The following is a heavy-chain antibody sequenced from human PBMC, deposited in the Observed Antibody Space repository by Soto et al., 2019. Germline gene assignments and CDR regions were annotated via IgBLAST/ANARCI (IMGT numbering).Heavy chain of an antibody. CDR2: IYGGGTT. CDR1: GFSVSSKY. Sequence: EVQLVESGGGLIQPGGSLRLSCAASGFSVSSKYTTWVRQAPGKGLEWVSVIYGGGTTYYADSVKGRFTISRDNSKNTLYLQMNSLRAEDTAVYYCVQTTGWPGFDFWGQGTLVIVSS. D-gene: IGHD6-19*01. V-gene: IGHV3-53*01. J-gene: IGHJ4*02. CDR3: VQTTGWPGFDF.